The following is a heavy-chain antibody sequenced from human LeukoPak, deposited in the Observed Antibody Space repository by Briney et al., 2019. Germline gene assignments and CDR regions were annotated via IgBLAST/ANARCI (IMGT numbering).Heavy chain of an antibody. CDR2: IILLFGTA. D-gene: IGHD3-22*01. Sequence: GSSVTVSCKASGCTFSSYAISWVRQARGQGLEWMGGIILLFGTANYAQKFQGRVTITTDESTSTAYMELSSLRSEDTAVYYCAREAVVYYYDSSSPGSYFDYWGQGTLVTVSS. V-gene: IGHV1-69*05. J-gene: IGHJ4*02. CDR1: GCTFSSYA. CDR3: AREAVVYYYDSSSPGSYFDY.